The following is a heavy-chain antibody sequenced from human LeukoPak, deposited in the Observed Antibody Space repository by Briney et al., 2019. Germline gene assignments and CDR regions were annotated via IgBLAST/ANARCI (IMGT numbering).Heavy chain of an antibody. CDR1: GLTFSTYS. D-gene: IGHD6-19*01. CDR2: ISGSGGST. J-gene: IGHJ4*02. V-gene: IGHV3-23*01. Sequence: GGSLRLSCAASGLTFSTYSMNWVRQAPGKGLEWVSAISGSGGSTYYADSVKGRFTISRDNSKNTLYLQMNSLRAEDTAVYYCAKDFPFGSGWYPFDYWGQGTLVTVSS. CDR3: AKDFPFGSGWYPFDY.